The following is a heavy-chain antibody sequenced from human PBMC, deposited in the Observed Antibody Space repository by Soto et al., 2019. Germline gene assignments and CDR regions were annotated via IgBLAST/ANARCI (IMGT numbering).Heavy chain of an antibody. CDR2: IYYSGST. CDR1: GGSISSYY. V-gene: IGHV4-59*08. CDR3: ARRYGVYFDY. D-gene: IGHD4-17*01. J-gene: IGHJ4*02. Sequence: QVQLQESGPGLVKPSETLSLTCTVSGGSISSYYWSWIRQPPGKGLEWIGYIYYSGSTNYNPSLTSRVTIPXDTSKNQFALKLSSVTAADTAVYYCARRYGVYFDYWGQGTLVTVSS.